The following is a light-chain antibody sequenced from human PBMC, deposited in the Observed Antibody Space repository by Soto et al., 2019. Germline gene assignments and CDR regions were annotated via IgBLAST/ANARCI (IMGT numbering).Light chain of an antibody. CDR3: QQSQSRVT. Sequence: EIVLTQSPGTLSLSPGERATLSCRASQSVSSTYLAWYQQKRGQAPRLLIYGASSRATGIPDRFRGSGSGTDFTLTISSLQPADFGTYFCQQSQSRVTFGPGTKLEIK. V-gene: IGKV3-20*01. J-gene: IGKJ2*01. CDR1: QSVSSTY. CDR2: GAS.